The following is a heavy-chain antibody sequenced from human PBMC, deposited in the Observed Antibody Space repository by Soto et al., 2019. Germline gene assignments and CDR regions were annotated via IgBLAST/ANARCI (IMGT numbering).Heavy chain of an antibody. J-gene: IGHJ5*02. CDR2: INPNSGGT. D-gene: IGHD2-2*01. CDR3: ARTGTHCSSTSCYLGWFDP. V-gene: IGHV1-2*04. CDR1: GYTFTGYY. Sequence: GASVKVSCKASGYTFTGYYMHWVRQAPGQGLEWMGWINPNSGGTNYAQKFQGWVTMTRDTSISTAYMELSRLRSDDTAVYYCARTGTHCSSTSCYLGWFDPWGQGTLVTVSS.